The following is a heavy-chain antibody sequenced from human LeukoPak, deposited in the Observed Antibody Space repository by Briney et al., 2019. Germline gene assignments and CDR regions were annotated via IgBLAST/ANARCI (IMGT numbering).Heavy chain of an antibody. D-gene: IGHD1-1*01. V-gene: IGHV4-34*01. CDR1: GGSFSGYY. CDR2: INHSGST. CDR3: AKLLNTTPDY. J-gene: IGHJ4*02. Sequence: PSETLSLTCAVYGGSFSGYYWSWIRQPPGKGLEWIGEINHSGSTNYNPSLKSRVTISVDTSKNQFSLKLSSVTAADTAVYYCAKLLNTTPDYWGQGTLVIVSS.